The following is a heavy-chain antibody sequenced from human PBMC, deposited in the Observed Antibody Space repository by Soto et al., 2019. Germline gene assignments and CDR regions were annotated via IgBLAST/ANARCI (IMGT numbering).Heavy chain of an antibody. CDR2: IYYSGST. J-gene: IGHJ4*02. V-gene: IGHV4-59*08. CDR3: ARSQLGVAGTHFDY. Sequence: SETLSLTCTVSGGSISSYYWSWIRQPPGKGLEWIGYIYYSGSTNYNPSLKSRVTISVDTSKNQFSLKLSSVTAADTAVYYCARSQLGVAGTHFDYWGQGTLVTVSS. D-gene: IGHD6-19*01. CDR1: GGSISSYY.